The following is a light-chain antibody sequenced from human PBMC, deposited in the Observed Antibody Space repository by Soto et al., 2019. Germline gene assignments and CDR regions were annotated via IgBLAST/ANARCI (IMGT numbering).Light chain of an antibody. CDR1: QSISYY. CDR2: AAS. V-gene: IGKV1-39*01. Sequence: DIQMTQSPSSLSASVGDRVTITCRASQSISYYLNWYQQKPGKAPKLLIYAASSLQSGVPSRFSGSGSGTDFTLTISSLQPEDYAIYYCQQNYITPYTFGQGTKLEIK. J-gene: IGKJ2*01. CDR3: QQNYITPYT.